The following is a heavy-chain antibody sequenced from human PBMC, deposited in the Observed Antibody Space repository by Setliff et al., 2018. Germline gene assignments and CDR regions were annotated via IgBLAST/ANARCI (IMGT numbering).Heavy chain of an antibody. J-gene: IGHJ6*03. D-gene: IGHD3-22*01. CDR1: GFTFSTYA. V-gene: IGHV3-23*01. CDR3: AKTAHYYESSGYYYDPYFYYMDV. Sequence: GGSLRLSCAASGFTFSTYAMSWVRQAPGKGLEWVSTISDTSGSTYYADAVKGRLTISRDNSKNTLYLQTNSLRADDTAVYYCAKTAHYYESSGYYYDPYFYYMDVWGKGTTVTVSS. CDR2: ISDTSGST.